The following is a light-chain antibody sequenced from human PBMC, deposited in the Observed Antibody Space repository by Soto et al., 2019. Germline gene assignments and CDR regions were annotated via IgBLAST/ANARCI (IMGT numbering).Light chain of an antibody. Sequence: IQMTQSPSSLSASVGDRVTITCRASQGIRNDLGWYQQNPGKAPKLLIYAASSLQSGVPARFSGSGSGTEFTLTISSLQPEDVATYYCQEYKNAPLTFGGGTKVDIK. CDR1: QGIRND. CDR3: QEYKNAPLT. J-gene: IGKJ4*01. V-gene: IGKV1-27*01. CDR2: AAS.